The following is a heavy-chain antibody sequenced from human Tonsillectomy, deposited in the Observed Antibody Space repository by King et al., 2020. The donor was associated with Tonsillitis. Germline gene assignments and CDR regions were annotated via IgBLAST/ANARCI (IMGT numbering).Heavy chain of an antibody. V-gene: IGHV3-23*04. CDR1: GFTFSNYA. CDR3: AKPGSGTYYRFEY. D-gene: IGHD1-26*01. CDR2: VNSGGTT. J-gene: IGHJ4*02. Sequence: VQLVESGGGLVQPGGSLTLSCAASGFTFSNYAMNWVRQAPGKGPEWVSTVNSGGTTYYADSVKGRFTISRDNSKNTLYLQMSSLRAEDTALYYCAKPGSGTYYRFEYWGQGTLVTVS.